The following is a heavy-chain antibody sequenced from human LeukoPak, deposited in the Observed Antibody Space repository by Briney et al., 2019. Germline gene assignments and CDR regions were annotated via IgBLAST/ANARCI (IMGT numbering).Heavy chain of an antibody. Sequence: ASVKVSCKASGYTFTSYYMHWVRQAPGQGLEWMGIINPSGGSTSYAQKFQGRVTMTRDTSTSTVYMELSSLRSEDTAVYYCARDFRDCSGGSCYSDWFDPWGQGTLVTVSS. CDR1: GYTFTSYY. CDR2: INPSGGST. D-gene: IGHD2-15*01. CDR3: ARDFRDCSGGSCYSDWFDP. V-gene: IGHV1-46*01. J-gene: IGHJ5*02.